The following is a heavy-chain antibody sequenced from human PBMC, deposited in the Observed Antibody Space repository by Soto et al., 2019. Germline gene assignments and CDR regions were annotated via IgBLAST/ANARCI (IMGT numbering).Heavy chain of an antibody. D-gene: IGHD5-18*01. CDR1: GYTFTSYG. Sequence: QVQLVQSGAEVKKPGASVKVSRKASGYTFTSYGISWVRQAPGQGLEWMGWISAYNGNTNYAQKLQGRVTMTTDTSTSTAYMELRSLRSDDTAVYYCARKGTAMVTYYYYYGMDVWGQGTTVTVSS. V-gene: IGHV1-18*01. CDR3: ARKGTAMVTYYYYYGMDV. CDR2: ISAYNGNT. J-gene: IGHJ6*02.